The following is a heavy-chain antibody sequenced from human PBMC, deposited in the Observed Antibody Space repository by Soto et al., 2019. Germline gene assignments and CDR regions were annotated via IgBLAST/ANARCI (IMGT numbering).Heavy chain of an antibody. V-gene: IGHV1-18*01. CDR1: DYSFTNYG. D-gene: IGHD6-19*01. CDR3: ARDRGVAPPVAGNTHYYYYMDV. CDR2: ISAYNGNT. J-gene: IGHJ6*03. Sequence: QDQSVQSGVEVKKPGSSVKVSCKASDYSFTNYGITWVRQAPGQGFEWMGWISAYNGNTNYAQKFQGRVTMTTDASTSTAYLELRSLRSDDTAVYYCARDRGVAPPVAGNTHYYYYMDVWGKGTTVTVSS.